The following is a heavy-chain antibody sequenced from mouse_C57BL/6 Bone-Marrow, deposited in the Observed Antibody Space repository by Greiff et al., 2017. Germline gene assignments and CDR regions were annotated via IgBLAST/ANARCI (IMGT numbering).Heavy chain of an antibody. V-gene: IGHV6-6*01. D-gene: IGHD1-1*01. CDR2: IRNKANNHAT. CDR1: GFTFSDAW. Sequence: EVKVEESGGGLVQPGGSMKLSCAASGFTFSDAWMGWVRQSPEKGLEWVAEIRNKANNHATYYAESVKGRFTISRDDSKSSVYLQMNSLRAEDTGIYYCTRPVFYYYGTGAMDYWGQGTSVTVSS. J-gene: IGHJ4*01. CDR3: TRPVFYYYGTGAMDY.